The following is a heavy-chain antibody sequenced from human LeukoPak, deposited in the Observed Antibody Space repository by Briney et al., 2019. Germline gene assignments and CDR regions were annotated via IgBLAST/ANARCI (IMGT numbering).Heavy chain of an antibody. V-gene: IGHV4-4*07. CDR3: ARDAYYYDSSGSTRYFQH. CDR1: GGSISSYY. J-gene: IGHJ1*01. D-gene: IGHD3-22*01. CDR2: IYTSGST. Sequence: PSETLSLTCTVSGGSISSYYWSWTRQPAGKGLEWIGRIYTSGSTNYNPSLKSRVTMSVDTSKNQFSLKLSSVTAADTAVYYCARDAYYYDSSGSTRYFQHWGQGTLVTVSS.